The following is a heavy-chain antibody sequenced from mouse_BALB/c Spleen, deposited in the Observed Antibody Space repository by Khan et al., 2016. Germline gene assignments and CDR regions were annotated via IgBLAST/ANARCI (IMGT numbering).Heavy chain of an antibody. CDR1: GDSITSGY. CDR3: ASYDSSGSFFDY. Sequence: EVQLQESGPSLVKPSQTLSLTCSVTGDSITSGYWNWSRKFPGNKLEYMGYRNYSGDTYYNPSLKSRISITRDTSKNQYYLQLNSVTTEYTATYYCASYDSSGSFFDYWGKGTTLTVSS. CDR2: RNYSGDT. J-gene: IGHJ2*01. V-gene: IGHV3-8*02. D-gene: IGHD3-2*01.